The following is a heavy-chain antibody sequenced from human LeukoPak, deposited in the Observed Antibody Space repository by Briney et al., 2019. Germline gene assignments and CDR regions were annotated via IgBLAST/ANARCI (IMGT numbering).Heavy chain of an antibody. J-gene: IGHJ4*02. Sequence: GASVKVSRKASGYTFTGYYMHWVRQAPGQGLEWMGWINPNSGGTNYAQKFQGRVTMTRDTSISTAYMELSRLRSDDTAVYYCARGPRITMVRGVSFDYWGQGTLVTVSS. CDR2: INPNSGGT. CDR1: GYTFTGYY. CDR3: ARGPRITMVRGVSFDY. V-gene: IGHV1-2*02. D-gene: IGHD3-10*01.